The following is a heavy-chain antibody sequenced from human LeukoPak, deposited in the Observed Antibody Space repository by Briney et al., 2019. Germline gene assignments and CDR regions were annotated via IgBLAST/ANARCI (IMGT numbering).Heavy chain of an antibody. J-gene: IGHJ4*02. CDR3: ARDTAAAGTDY. CDR2: IYTSGST. Sequence: SETLSLTCTVSGGSISSYYWSWLRQPAGKGLEWIGRIYTSGSTNYNPSLKSRVTISVDTSKNQFSPKLSSVTAADTAVYYCARDTAAAGTDYWGQGTLVTVSS. D-gene: IGHD6-13*01. CDR1: GGSISSYY. V-gene: IGHV4-4*07.